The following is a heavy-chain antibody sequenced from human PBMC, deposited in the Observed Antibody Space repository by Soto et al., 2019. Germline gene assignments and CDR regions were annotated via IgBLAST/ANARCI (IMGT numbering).Heavy chain of an antibody. CDR1: GGTFSSYT. D-gene: IGHD3-3*01. V-gene: IGHV1-69*04. J-gene: IGHJ6*03. CDR3: ARELGVVIGRGDYYYYYYMDV. Sequence: ASVKVSCKASGGTFSSYTISWVRQAPGQGLEWMGRIIPILGIANYAQKFQGRVTITADKSTSTAYMELSSLRSEDTAVYYCARELGVVIGRGDYYYYYYMDVWGKGTTVTVSS. CDR2: IIPILGIA.